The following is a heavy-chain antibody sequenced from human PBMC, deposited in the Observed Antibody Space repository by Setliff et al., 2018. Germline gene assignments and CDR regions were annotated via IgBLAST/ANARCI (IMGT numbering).Heavy chain of an antibody. V-gene: IGHV1-2*02. CDR3: ARGTDYHGSGSYWAKDV. J-gene: IGHJ6*04. CDR2: NSA. CDR1: GYTFTNYG. D-gene: IGHD3-10*01. Sequence: ASVKVSCKASGYTFTNYGIDWVRQAPGQGLEWMGWNSAYAQKFQGRVTMTRDTSITTVYMDLSRLRSDDTAVYYCARGTDYHGSGSYWAKDVWGEGTTVTVSS.